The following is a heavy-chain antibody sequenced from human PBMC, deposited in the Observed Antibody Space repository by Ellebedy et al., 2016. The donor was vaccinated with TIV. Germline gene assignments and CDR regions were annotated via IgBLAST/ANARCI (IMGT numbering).Heavy chain of an antibody. Sequence: KVSCKGSGYSFTSYWIGWVRQMPGKGLEWMGIIYPGDSDTRYSPSFQGQVTISADKSISTAYLQWSSLKASDTAMYYCARGVQYCSSTSCYVGWFDPWGQGTLVTVSS. V-gene: IGHV5-51*01. CDR3: ARGVQYCSSTSCYVGWFDP. CDR1: GYSFTSYW. CDR2: IYPGDSDT. J-gene: IGHJ5*02. D-gene: IGHD2-2*01.